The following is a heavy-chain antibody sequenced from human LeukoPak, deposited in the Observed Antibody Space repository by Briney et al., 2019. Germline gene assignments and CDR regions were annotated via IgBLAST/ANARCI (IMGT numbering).Heavy chain of an antibody. CDR2: MNPLSGNT. D-gene: IGHD4-23*01. V-gene: IGHV1-8*01. J-gene: IGHJ5*02. Sequence: ASVKVSFKATGYTFTSYDINWVRQATGQGPEWMGWMNPLSGNTGWAQKFQGRVSMARNTSISTAYMELSSLRYEDTAVYDCASRIDYGGNPTLAFDPWGQGTLVSVCS. CDR1: GYTFTSYD. CDR3: ASRIDYGGNPTLAFDP.